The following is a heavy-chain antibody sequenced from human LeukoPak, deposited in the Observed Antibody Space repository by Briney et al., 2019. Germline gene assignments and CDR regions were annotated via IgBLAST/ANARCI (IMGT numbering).Heavy chain of an antibody. Sequence: PSETLSLTCTVSGGSISSYYWSWIRQPPGKGLEWIGYIYYSGSTNYNPSLKSRVTISLDTSKNQFSLKLSSVTAADTAVYYCAVGATKDYYYYYMDVWGKGTTVTVSS. CDR2: IYYSGST. J-gene: IGHJ6*03. D-gene: IGHD1-26*01. CDR1: GGSISSYY. CDR3: AVGATKDYYYYYMDV. V-gene: IGHV4-59*01.